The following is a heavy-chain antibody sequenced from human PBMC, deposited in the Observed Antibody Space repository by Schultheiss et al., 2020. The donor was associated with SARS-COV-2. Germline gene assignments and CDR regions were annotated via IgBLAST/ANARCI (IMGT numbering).Heavy chain of an antibody. J-gene: IGHJ4*02. D-gene: IGHD6-6*01. CDR2: ISYDGSNK. V-gene: IGHV3-30*18. CDR3: AKSRFAARPAAYFDY. CDR1: GFTFSSYW. Sequence: GGSLRLSCAASGFTFSSYWMHWVRQAPGKGLEWVAVISYDGSNKYYADSVKGRFTISRDNSKNTLYLQMNSLRAEDTAVYYCAKSRFAARPAAYFDYWGQGTLVTVSS.